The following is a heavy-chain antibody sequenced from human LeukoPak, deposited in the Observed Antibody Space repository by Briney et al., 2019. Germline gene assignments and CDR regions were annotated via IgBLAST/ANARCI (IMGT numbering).Heavy chain of an antibody. CDR2: IIPIFGTA. Sequence: SVKVSCKASGGTFSSYAISWVRQAPGQGLEWMGGIIPIFGTANYAQKFQGRVTITTDESTSTAYMELSSLRSEDTAVYYCARGTELDSSGYYHPPAFDIWGQGTMVTVSS. CDR1: GGTFSSYA. J-gene: IGHJ3*02. CDR3: ARGTELDSSGYYHPPAFDI. V-gene: IGHV1-69*05. D-gene: IGHD3-22*01.